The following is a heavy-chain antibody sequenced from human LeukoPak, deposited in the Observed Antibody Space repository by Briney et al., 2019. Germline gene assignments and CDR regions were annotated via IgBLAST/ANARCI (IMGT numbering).Heavy chain of an antibody. CDR2: IKQDGSEK. V-gene: IGHV3-7*01. CDR1: GFTFSSYW. J-gene: IGHJ4*02. D-gene: IGHD5-18*01. CDR3: ARENGYSYGYEVDC. Sequence: QPGGSLRLSCAASGFTFSSYWMSWVRQAPGKGLEWVANIKQDGSEKYYVDSVKGRFTISRDNAKNSLYLQMNSLRAEDTALYYCARENGYSYGYEVDCWGRGTLVTVSS.